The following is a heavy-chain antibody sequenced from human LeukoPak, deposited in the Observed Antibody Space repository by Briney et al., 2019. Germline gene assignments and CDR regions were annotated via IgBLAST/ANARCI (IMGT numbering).Heavy chain of an antibody. Sequence: SETLSLTCTVSGGSISSSSYYWGWIRQPRGKGLEWIGRIYYSGSTYYNPSLKSRVSIAVVTSKNQFSLKLSSVTAADTAVYYCARLRAGYYNPYYFDYWGQGTLVTVSS. V-gene: IGHV4-39*01. CDR2: IYYSGST. CDR1: GGSISSSSYY. D-gene: IGHD3-9*01. CDR3: ARLRAGYYNPYYFDY. J-gene: IGHJ4*02.